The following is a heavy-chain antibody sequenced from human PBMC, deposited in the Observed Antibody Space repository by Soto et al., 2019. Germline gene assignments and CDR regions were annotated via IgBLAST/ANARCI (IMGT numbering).Heavy chain of an antibody. CDR3: ALSSMSNYYGMDV. CDR2: INPSGGST. V-gene: IGHV1-46*01. CDR1: GYTFTSYD. Sequence: GASVKVSCKASGYTFTSYDMHWVRQSPGQGLEWMGIINPSGGSTSYAQKFQGRVTMTRDTSTSTVYMELSSLRSEDTAVYYCALSSMSNYYGMDVWGQGTTVTVSS. J-gene: IGHJ6*02.